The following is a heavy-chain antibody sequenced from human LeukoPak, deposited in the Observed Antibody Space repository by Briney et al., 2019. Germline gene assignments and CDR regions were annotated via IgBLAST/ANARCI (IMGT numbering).Heavy chain of an antibody. Sequence: ASVKVSCKASGGTFSSYAISWVRQAPGQGLEWMGRIIPILGIANYAQKFQGRVTITADESTSTAYMELSSLRSEDTAVYYCASLGDYSSSWYAYYFDYWGQGTLVTVSS. J-gene: IGHJ4*02. V-gene: IGHV1-69*04. D-gene: IGHD6-13*01. CDR2: IIPILGIA. CDR1: GGTFSSYA. CDR3: ASLGDYSSSWYAYYFDY.